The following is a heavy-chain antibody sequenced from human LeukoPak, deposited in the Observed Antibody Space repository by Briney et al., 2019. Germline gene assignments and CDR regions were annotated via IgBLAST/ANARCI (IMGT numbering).Heavy chain of an antibody. J-gene: IGHJ4*02. CDR3: ARDLTRGRPYYYGSGSYGYFDY. V-gene: IGHV4-61*02. CDR2: IYTSGST. CDR1: GGSISSSGYY. D-gene: IGHD3-10*01. Sequence: SETLSLTCTVSGGSISSSGYYWSWMRQPAGKVLEWIGRIYTSGSTNYNPSLKSRVTMSVDTSKHQFSLKLSSVTAADTAVYYRARDLTRGRPYYYGSGSYGYFDYWGQGTLVTVSS.